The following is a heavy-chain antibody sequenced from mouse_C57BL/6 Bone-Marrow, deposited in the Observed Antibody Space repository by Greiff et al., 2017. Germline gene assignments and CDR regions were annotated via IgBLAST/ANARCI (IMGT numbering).Heavy chain of an antibody. CDR1: GYSITSGYY. J-gene: IGHJ2*01. CDR2: ISYDGSN. CDR3: ARDGGYKNYFDY. D-gene: IGHD3-1*01. Sequence: ESGPGLVKPSQSLSLTCSVTGYSITSGYYWNWIRQFPGNKLEWMGYISYDGSNNYNPSLKNRISITRDTSKNQFFLKLNSVTTEDTATYYCARDGGYKNYFDYWGQGTTLTVSS. V-gene: IGHV3-6*01.